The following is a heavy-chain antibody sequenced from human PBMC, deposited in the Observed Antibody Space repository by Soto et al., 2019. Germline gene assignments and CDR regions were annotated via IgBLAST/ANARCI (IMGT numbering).Heavy chain of an antibody. CDR3: GRVLDIIGLLFPPTHQKDRGAAQGGYYFDY. D-gene: IGHD3-10*01. J-gene: IGHJ4*02. V-gene: IGHV4-59*02. CDR2: MHYTGFS. Sequence: SETLSLTCSFSGDSVTSHYLTWIRQSPEKGLEWIGYMHYTGFSHYNPSLKSRLTISVDRSKNQFTLQLTSVTVEATAVYYCGRVLDIIGLLFPPTHQKDRGAAQGGYYFDYWGQGTLVTVSS. CDR1: GDSVTSHY.